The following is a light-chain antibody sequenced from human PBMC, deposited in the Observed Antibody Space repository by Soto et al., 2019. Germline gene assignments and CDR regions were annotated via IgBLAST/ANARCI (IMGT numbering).Light chain of an antibody. CDR3: QQYKSYWT. V-gene: IGKV1-5*03. CDR1: QTVSPW. J-gene: IGKJ1*01. CDR2: KTS. Sequence: DIQMTQSPSTLSASVGDRVTITCRASQTVSPWLAWYQQKPGKAPKFLIYKTSFLESGVPSRFSGRGSGTEFTLTISSLQPDDFATYYCQQYKSYWTFGQGTKVDIK.